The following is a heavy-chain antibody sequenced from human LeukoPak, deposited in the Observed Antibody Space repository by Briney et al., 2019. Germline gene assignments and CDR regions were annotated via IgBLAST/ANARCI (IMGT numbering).Heavy chain of an antibody. CDR3: AKDRGDYGDYWEYIDY. V-gene: IGHV3-30*18. Sequence: PGRSLRLSCAASGFTFSSYGMHWVRQAPGKGLEWVAVISYDGSNKYYADSVKGRFTISRDNSKNTLYLQMNSLRAEDTAVYYCAKDRGDYGDYWEYIDYWGQGTLVTVSS. J-gene: IGHJ4*02. D-gene: IGHD4-17*01. CDR1: GFTFSSYG. CDR2: ISYDGSNK.